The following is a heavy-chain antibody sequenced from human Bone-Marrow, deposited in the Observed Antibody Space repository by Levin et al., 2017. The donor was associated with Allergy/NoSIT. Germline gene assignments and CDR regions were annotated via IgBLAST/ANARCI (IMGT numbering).Heavy chain of an antibody. J-gene: IGHJ4*02. D-gene: IGHD6-25*01. CDR3: ARDRQRFDY. Sequence: SETLSLTCTVSGGSISSYYWSWIRQPPGKGLEWIGYIYYSGSTNYNPSLKSRVTISVDTSKNQFSLKLSSVTAADTAVYYCARDRQRFDYWGQGTLVTVSS. CDR2: IYYSGST. CDR1: GGSISSYY. V-gene: IGHV4-59*01.